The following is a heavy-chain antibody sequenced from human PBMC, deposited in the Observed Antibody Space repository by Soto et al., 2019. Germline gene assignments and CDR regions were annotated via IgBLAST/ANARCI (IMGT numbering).Heavy chain of an antibody. Sequence: DVQLFESGGGLVEPGESLRLSCAASGFIFKDFAMSWVRQAPGKGLEWVSTITTSDDITYSADSVSGRFTISRDNSANTLFLQMSSLRGDDTATYYCTKGDSSGYFDPSTGYSTPDHWGQGTLVTVSS. CDR3: TKGDSSGYFDPSTGYSTPDH. V-gene: IGHV3-23*01. D-gene: IGHD3-3*01. J-gene: IGHJ5*02. CDR2: ITTSDDIT. CDR1: GFIFKDFA.